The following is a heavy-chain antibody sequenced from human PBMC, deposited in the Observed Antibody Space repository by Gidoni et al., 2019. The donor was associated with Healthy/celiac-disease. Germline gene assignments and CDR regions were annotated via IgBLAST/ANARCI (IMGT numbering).Heavy chain of an antibody. CDR1: GGHISSYY. CDR2: IYYSGST. CDR3: ARLNNGLRLGELSLSQYYFDY. Sequence: QVQLQESGPGLGTPSETLSLTSTVSGGHISSYYWRWIRQPPGKGLEWVGYIYYSGSTNYNPSLKSRVTISVDTSKNQFSLKLSSVTAADTAVYYCARLNNGLRLGELSLSQYYFDYWGQGTLVTVSS. J-gene: IGHJ4*02. V-gene: IGHV4-59*01. D-gene: IGHD3-16*02.